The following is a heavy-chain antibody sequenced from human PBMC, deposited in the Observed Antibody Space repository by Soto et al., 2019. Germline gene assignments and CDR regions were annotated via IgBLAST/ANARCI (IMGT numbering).Heavy chain of an antibody. CDR1: GFTFSTHA. D-gene: IGHD6-25*01. CDR2: VDVGGGST. V-gene: IGHV3-23*01. Sequence: EVQLLESGGCLVQPGGSLRLSCAASGFTFSTHAMIWVRQAPGKGLNWVSTVDVGGGSTYYTDSVKGRFTVATENSKNPVYLQLNALRAEDTAIYFCARDSGYAGGGACDIWGQGTMVTVSS. J-gene: IGHJ3*02. CDR3: ARDSGYAGGGACDI.